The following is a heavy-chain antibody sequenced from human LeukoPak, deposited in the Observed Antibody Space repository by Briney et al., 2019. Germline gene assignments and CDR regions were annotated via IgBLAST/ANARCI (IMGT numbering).Heavy chain of an antibody. V-gene: IGHV3-43*02. CDR3: AKGLFGVLTNDAFDI. J-gene: IGHJ3*02. CDR2: ISGDDGGT. D-gene: IGHD3-3*01. Sequence: GGSLRLSCAASGFTFDDYALHWDRQAPGKGLEWVSLISGDDGGTYYADSVKGRFTISRDNSKNSLYLQMNSLRTEDTALYYCAKGLFGVLTNDAFDIWGQGTMVTVSS. CDR1: GFTFDDYA.